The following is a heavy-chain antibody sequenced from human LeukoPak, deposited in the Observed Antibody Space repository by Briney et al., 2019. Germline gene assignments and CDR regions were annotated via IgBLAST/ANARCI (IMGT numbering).Heavy chain of an antibody. Sequence: GGSLRLSCAASGFTFSTSWMHWVRQAPGKGLEWVANIKEDGSEKYHADSVKGRFSISRDNSKNTLYLQMNSLRAEDTAVYYCAKGPGYYSSGNHIDYWGQGNLVTVSS. CDR2: IKEDGSEK. D-gene: IGHD3-10*01. CDR3: AKGPGYYSSGNHIDY. J-gene: IGHJ4*02. CDR1: GFTFSTSW. V-gene: IGHV3-7*03.